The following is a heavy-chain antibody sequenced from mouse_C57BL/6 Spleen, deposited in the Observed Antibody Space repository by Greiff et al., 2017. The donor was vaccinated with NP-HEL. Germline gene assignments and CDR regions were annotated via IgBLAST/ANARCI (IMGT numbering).Heavy chain of an antibody. V-gene: IGHV1-55*01. CDR1: GYTFTSYW. CDR3: ARWYYGSPSFYAMDY. Sequence: QVQLQQSGAELVKPGASVKMSCKASGYTFTSYWITWVKQRPGQGLEWIGDIYPGSGSTNYNEKFKSKATLTVDTSSSTAYMQLSSLTSEDSAVYYCARWYYGSPSFYAMDYWGQGTSVTVSS. J-gene: IGHJ4*01. CDR2: IYPGSGST. D-gene: IGHD1-1*01.